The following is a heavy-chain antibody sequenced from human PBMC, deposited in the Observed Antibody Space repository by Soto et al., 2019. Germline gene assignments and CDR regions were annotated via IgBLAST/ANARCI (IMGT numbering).Heavy chain of an antibody. CDR3: AKERRYSFDAFDI. CDR2: ISYDGSEK. V-gene: IGHV3-30*18. CDR1: GFTFSFYG. D-gene: IGHD5-12*01. Sequence: QEQLVESGGGVVQAGRSLRLSCAASGFTFSFYGMHWVRQAPGKGLEWVAVISYDGSEKYYADSVKGRFTMSRDNSKNMVYREMSSLRPEDTSVYYCAKERRYSFDAFDIWGHGTMVTVSP. J-gene: IGHJ3*02.